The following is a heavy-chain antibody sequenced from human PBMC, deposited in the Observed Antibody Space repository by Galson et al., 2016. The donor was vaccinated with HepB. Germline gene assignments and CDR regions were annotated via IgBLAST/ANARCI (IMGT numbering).Heavy chain of an antibody. Sequence: CAISGDSVSNNNAAWNWTRQSPSRGLEWLGRTYYRSEWHFDYAASVKGRISINSDTSKNQFSLHLNSVTPEDSAIYYCASGWAIASWGQGTPVIVSS. CDR1: GDSVSNNNAA. CDR3: ASGWAIAS. CDR2: TYYRSEWHF. V-gene: IGHV6-1*01. D-gene: IGHD6-19*01. J-gene: IGHJ1*01.